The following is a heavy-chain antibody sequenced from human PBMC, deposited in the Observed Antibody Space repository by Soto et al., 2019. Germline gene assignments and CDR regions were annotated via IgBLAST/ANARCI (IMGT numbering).Heavy chain of an antibody. V-gene: IGHV3-30*18. Sequence: GGSLRLSCAASGFTINRNDMYWVRQAPGKGLEWVAVMSFDGNHQHYADSVKGRFTISRDNSKNTLSLEMNNLAVEDTAQYYCAKEGPYINSWSTAGYCQNWGQGTLVTVSS. CDR1: GFTINRND. J-gene: IGHJ1*01. CDR2: MSFDGNHQ. D-gene: IGHD2-21*02. CDR3: AKEGPYINSWSTAGYCQN.